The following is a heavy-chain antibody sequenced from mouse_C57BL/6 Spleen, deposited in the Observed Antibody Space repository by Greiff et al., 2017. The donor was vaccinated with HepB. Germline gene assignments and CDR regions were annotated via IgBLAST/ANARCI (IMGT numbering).Heavy chain of an antibody. CDR3: ARRYYDYDGGFAY. V-gene: IGHV1-61*01. Sequence: QVQLQQSGAELVRPGSSVKLSCKASGYTFTSYWMDWVKQRPGQGLEWIGNIYPSDSETHYNQKFKDKATLTVDKSSSTAYMQLSSLTSEDSAVYYCARRYYDYDGGFAYWGQGTLVTVSA. J-gene: IGHJ3*01. CDR2: IYPSDSET. CDR1: GYTFTSYW. D-gene: IGHD2-4*01.